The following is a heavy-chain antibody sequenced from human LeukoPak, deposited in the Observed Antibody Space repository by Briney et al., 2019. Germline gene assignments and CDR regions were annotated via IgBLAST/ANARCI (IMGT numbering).Heavy chain of an antibody. V-gene: IGHV3-72*01. J-gene: IGHJ4*02. CDR2: TRNKAKSYTT. CDR3: ARVAVGHQFDDY. Sequence: GGSLRLSCAASGFTFSSYSMNWVRQAPGTGLEWVGRTRNKAKSYTTEYSASVRGRFTISRDDSKNSLYLQMNSLKAEDTAVYYCARVAVGHQFDDYWGQGTLVTVSS. CDR1: GFTFSSYS. D-gene: IGHD2-2*01.